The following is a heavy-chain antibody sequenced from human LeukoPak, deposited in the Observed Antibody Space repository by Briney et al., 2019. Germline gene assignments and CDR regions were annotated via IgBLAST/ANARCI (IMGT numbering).Heavy chain of an antibody. CDR1: GGSISTYY. V-gene: IGHV4-59*08. J-gene: IGHJ4*02. Sequence: SETLSLTCSVSGGSISTYYWSWFRQTPGKGLEWIGYVYYSGTTNYNPSLKGRFTISSDTSKNQFSLNLRSVNVADTAIYYCARHGGSLGYFDSWGQGTLVTVSS. D-gene: IGHD1-26*01. CDR3: ARHGGSLGYFDS. CDR2: VYYSGTT.